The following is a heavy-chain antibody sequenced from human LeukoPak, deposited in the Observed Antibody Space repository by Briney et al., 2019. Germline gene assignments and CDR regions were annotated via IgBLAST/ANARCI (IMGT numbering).Heavy chain of an antibody. Sequence: SETLSLTCDVSDYSISSGNYWGWIRQPPGKGLEWIGSVYHSGSTHYSPSLKSRVTISVDTSKNQFSLKPSSVTAADTAVYYCARQVTIAVAGTDYWGQGTLVTVSS. D-gene: IGHD6-19*01. CDR1: DYSISSGNY. CDR2: VYHSGST. V-gene: IGHV4-38-2*01. J-gene: IGHJ4*02. CDR3: ARQVTIAVAGTDY.